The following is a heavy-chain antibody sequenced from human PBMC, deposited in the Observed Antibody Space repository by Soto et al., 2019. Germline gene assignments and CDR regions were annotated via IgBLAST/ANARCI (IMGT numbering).Heavy chain of an antibody. V-gene: IGHV4-38-2*01. D-gene: IGHD6-19*01. Sequence: SETLSLTCAVSGYSFSSGAYWGWVRQPPGKGLEWIGSMYYSGNTYYNPSLKSRVAISMDRSKNQLSLNLSSLTAADTAIFYCASQLLVAVAGRGRAVTDYWGQGTLVTVSS. J-gene: IGHJ4*02. CDR1: GYSFSSGAY. CDR3: ASQLLVAVAGRGRAVTDY. CDR2: MYYSGNT.